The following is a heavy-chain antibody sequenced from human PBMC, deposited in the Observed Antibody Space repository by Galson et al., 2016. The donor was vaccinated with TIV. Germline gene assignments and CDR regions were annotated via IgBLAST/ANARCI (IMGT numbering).Heavy chain of an antibody. CDR1: GYNFDTYW. V-gene: IGHV5-51*01. Sequence: QSGAEVKKPRESLKISCKSSGYNFDTYWIVWVRQMPGKGLEWMGTTYPGDSDTRYSPSFQGQVTMSADKSINTAYLQWSSLKASDSAIYYCTRQSTRSFDFWGPGTLVSVSS. CDR3: TRQSTRSFDF. D-gene: IGHD5/OR15-5a*01. J-gene: IGHJ4*02. CDR2: TYPGDSDT.